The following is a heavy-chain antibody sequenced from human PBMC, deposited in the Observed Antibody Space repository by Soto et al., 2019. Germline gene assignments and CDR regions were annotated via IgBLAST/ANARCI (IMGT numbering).Heavy chain of an antibody. CDR2: IYYSGST. D-gene: IGHD3-16*01. J-gene: IGHJ4*02. Sequence: QVQLQESGPGLVKPSETLSLTCTVSGGSVSSGSYYWSWIRQPPGKGLEWIGYIYYSGSTNYNPSLKSRVTISVDTSKNQFSLKLSSVTAADTAVYYCASWGSYTFWGQGTLVTVSS. CDR1: GGSVSSGSYY. V-gene: IGHV4-61*01. CDR3: ASWGSYTF.